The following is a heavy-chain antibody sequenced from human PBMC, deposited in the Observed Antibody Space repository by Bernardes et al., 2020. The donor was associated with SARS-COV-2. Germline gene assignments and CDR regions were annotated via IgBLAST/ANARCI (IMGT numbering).Heavy chain of an antibody. CDR2: IYQRGPT. CDR3: ARGTLTSRATYYFDY. V-gene: IGHV4-30-2*01. CDR1: GGSIRSGDYS. J-gene: IGHJ4*02. Sequence: SETLSLTCAVFGGSIRSGDYSWSWIRQPPGKGLEWIGYIYQRGPTYYNPSLKSRVTISLDTSKTHFSLNLSSVTAADTAMYYCARGTLTSRATYYFDYWGQGTLVTVSS.